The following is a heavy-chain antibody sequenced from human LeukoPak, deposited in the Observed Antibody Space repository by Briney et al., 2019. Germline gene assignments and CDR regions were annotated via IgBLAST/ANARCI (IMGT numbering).Heavy chain of an antibody. J-gene: IGHJ4*02. CDR2: IYYSGST. Sequence: SETLSLTCTVSGGSISSSSYYWGWIRQPPGKGLEWIATIYYSGSTYYNPSLKSRVTISADTSENHISLKLTSVTAADTAVYYCAREGGPYRPLDYSGQGTLVTVAS. CDR1: GGSISSSSYY. CDR3: AREGGPYRPLDY. V-gene: IGHV4-39*02.